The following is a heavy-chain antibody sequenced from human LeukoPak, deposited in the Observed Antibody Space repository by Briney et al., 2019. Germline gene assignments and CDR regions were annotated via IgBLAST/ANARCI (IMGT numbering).Heavy chain of an antibody. CDR2: ISGSGGST. V-gene: IGHV3-23*01. CDR3: ARGGSYYDILTGYHHYYYYYMDV. CDR1: GFTFSSYG. Sequence: GGSLRVSCAASGFTFSSYGMSWVRQAPGKGLEWVSAISGSGGSTYYADSVKGRFTISRDNSKNTLYLQMNSLRAEDTAVYYCARGGSYYDILTGYHHYYYYYMDVWGKGTTVTVSS. J-gene: IGHJ6*03. D-gene: IGHD3-9*01.